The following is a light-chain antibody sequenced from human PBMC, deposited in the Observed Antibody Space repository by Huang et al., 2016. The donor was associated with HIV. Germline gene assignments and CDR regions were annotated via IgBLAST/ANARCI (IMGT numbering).Light chain of an antibody. J-gene: IGKJ4*01. CDR1: QSVSSN. CDR3: QQYNNWPPNT. CDR2: DAS. Sequence: EIVMTQSPATLSVSPGERATPSCRASQSVSSNLAWYQQKPGQAPRPLIYDASTRATGIPARCSGSGSGTEFTLTISSRQSEDFAVYYCQQYNNWPPNTFGGGTKVEIK. V-gene: IGKV3-15*01.